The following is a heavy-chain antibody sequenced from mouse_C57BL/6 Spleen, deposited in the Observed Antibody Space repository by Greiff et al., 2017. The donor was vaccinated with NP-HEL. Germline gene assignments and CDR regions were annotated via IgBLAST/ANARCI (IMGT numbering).Heavy chain of an antibody. CDR3: ATHYGSSSWFAY. D-gene: IGHD1-1*01. V-gene: IGHV1-47*01. CDR1: GYTFTTYP. Sequence: VQLQQSGAELVKPGASVKMSCKASGYTFTTYPIEWMKQNHGKSLEWIGNFHPYNDDPKYNEQFKGKATLTVEKSSSTVYVERSRLTSDDSAVYYCATHYGSSSWFAYWGQGTLVTVSA. CDR2: FHPYNDDP. J-gene: IGHJ3*01.